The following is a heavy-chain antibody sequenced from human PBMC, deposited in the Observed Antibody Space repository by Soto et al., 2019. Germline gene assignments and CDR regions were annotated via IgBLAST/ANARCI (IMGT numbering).Heavy chain of an antibody. V-gene: IGHV3-9*01. CDR3: AKGSNYDFWSGYSWFDV. D-gene: IGHD3-3*01. J-gene: IGHJ5*02. CDR2: IHWNSTGI. CDR1: GFTFGDFA. Sequence: EVQLVESGGGLAQPGRSLRVSCAASGFTFGDFAMHWVRLAPGKGLEWVSGIHWNSTGIGYADSVKGRFTISRDNAKNSLFLQMNSLRPEDTAMYYCAKGSNYDFWSGYSWFDVWGRGTLVTVSS.